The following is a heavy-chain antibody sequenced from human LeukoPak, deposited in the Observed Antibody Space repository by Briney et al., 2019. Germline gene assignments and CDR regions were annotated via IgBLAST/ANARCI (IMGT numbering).Heavy chain of an antibody. Sequence: GGSLRLSCAASGFTFSSYEMNWVRQAPGKGLEWASYISSSGSNIYYADSVKGRFTISRDNAKNSLYLQMNSLRAEDTAVYYCARDAPTTVTTFYYYYYMDVWGKGTTVTVSS. J-gene: IGHJ6*03. V-gene: IGHV3-48*03. CDR1: GFTFSSYE. CDR3: ARDAPTTVTTFYYYYYMDV. CDR2: ISSSGSNI. D-gene: IGHD4-17*01.